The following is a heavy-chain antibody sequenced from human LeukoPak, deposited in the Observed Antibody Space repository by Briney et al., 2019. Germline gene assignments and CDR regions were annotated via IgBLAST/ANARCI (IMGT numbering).Heavy chain of an antibody. J-gene: IGHJ4*02. CDR3: ARQRVTRGFFDY. V-gene: IGHV4-39*01. CDR2: IFYSGST. Sequence: SETLSLTCTVSGGSISTSNYYWGWIRQPPGKGLEWIGNIFYSGSTYYSPSLRSRVTISLDTSRNQFSLKLNSVTAADTAVYYCARQRVTRGFFDYWGQGTLVTVSS. D-gene: IGHD4-17*01. CDR1: GGSISTSNYY.